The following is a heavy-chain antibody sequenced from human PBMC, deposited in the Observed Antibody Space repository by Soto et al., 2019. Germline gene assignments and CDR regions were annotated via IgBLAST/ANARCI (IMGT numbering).Heavy chain of an antibody. Sequence: PGGSLRLSCSASGFALSSYAMHWVRQAPGKGLEYVSSISSNGISTYYADSVKGRFTISRDNSKNTLYIQMNSLRPDDTALYYCVKDEGFCSGGNCYSVARGGFDLWGQGTMLTVSS. V-gene: IGHV3-64D*06. CDR2: ISSNGIST. CDR3: VKDEGFCSGGNCYSVARGGFDL. CDR1: GFALSSYA. J-gene: IGHJ3*01. D-gene: IGHD2-15*01.